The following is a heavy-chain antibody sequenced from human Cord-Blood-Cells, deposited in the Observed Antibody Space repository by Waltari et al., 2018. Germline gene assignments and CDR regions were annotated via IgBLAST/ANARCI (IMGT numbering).Heavy chain of an antibody. D-gene: IGHD6-6*01. CDR3: ARDSPGNARYGMDV. V-gene: IGHV1-69*01. CDR1: GGPFSSYA. CDR2: IIPIFGTA. J-gene: IGHJ6*02. Sequence: QVQLVQSGAEVKKPGSSVKVSCKASGGPFSSYAISWVRQAPGQGLEWMGGIIPIFGTANYAQKFQGRVTITADESTSTAYMELSSLRSEDTAVYYCARDSPGNARYGMDVWGQGTTVTVSS.